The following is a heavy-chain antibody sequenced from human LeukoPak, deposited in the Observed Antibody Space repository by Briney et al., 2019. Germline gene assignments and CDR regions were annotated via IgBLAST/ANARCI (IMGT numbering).Heavy chain of an antibody. J-gene: IGHJ4*02. Sequence: PSETLSLTCAVYGGSFSGYYWSWIRQHPGKGLEWIGYIYYSGSTYYNPSLKGRVTISVDTSKNQFSLKLSSVTAADTAVYYCARGVAGTFYWGQGTLVTVSS. CDR3: ARGVAGTFY. CDR1: GGSFSGYY. CDR2: IYYSGST. D-gene: IGHD6-19*01. V-gene: IGHV4-31*11.